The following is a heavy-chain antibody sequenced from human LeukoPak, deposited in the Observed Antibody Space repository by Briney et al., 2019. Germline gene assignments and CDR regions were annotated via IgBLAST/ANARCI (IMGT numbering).Heavy chain of an antibody. Sequence: ASVKVSCKASGYTFTSYDLNWVRQATGQGLEWLGWMNPNSGDTGYAQKFQGRVTLTRDTSIGTAYMELSSLRAEDTAVYYCAKPASTYYYDSSGYQTRGYFQHWGQGTLVTVSS. CDR3: AKPASTYYYDSSGYQTRGYFQH. J-gene: IGHJ1*01. CDR2: MNPNSGDT. D-gene: IGHD3-22*01. V-gene: IGHV1-8*01. CDR1: GYTFTSYD.